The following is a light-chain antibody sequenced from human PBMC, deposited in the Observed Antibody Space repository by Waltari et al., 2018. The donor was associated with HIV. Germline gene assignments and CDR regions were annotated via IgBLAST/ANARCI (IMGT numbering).Light chain of an antibody. CDR1: SSDFGNYHL. J-gene: IGLJ3*02. Sequence: QSALTQPASVSASPGQSITIPCTGPSSDFGNYHLVSWYQHRPGKAPKPMIYAVTKWPSGVSNRFSGSKSGITASLTISGLQAEDEADYYCCSYVTTGTWVFGGGTKLTVL. CDR2: AVT. CDR3: CSYVTTGTWV. V-gene: IGLV2-23*02.